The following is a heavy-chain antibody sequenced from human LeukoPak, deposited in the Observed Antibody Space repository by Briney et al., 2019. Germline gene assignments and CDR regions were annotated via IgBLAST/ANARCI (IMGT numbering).Heavy chain of an antibody. CDR3: VRDGDDYKFDY. CDR1: GFTFSNYW. Sequence: GGSLRLSCAASGFTFSNYWMHWVRQAPGKGLVWVSRVKGDGTFTNYADSVKGRFTISRDNAKYTLYLQMHSLRAEDTAIYYCVRDGDDYKFDYWGQGSLVTVSS. D-gene: IGHD5-24*01. CDR2: VKGDGTFT. J-gene: IGHJ4*02. V-gene: IGHV3-74*01.